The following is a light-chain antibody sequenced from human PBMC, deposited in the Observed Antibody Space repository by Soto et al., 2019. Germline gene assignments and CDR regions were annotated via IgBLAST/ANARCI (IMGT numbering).Light chain of an antibody. CDR1: SSDVGAYNF. CDR2: EVS. CDR3: NSYTGALTL. J-gene: IGLJ2*01. V-gene: IGLV2-14*01. Sequence: QSALTQPASVSGSPGQSITISCTGTSSDVGAYNFVSWYQHHPDKAPKLIISEVSNRPSGVSNRFSGSKSGNTASLTISGLQAEKEAYYYCNSYTGALTLFGRGTKLTV.